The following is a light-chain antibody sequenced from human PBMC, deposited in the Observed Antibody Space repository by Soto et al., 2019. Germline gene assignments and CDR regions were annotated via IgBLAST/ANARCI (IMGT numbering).Light chain of an antibody. J-gene: IGKJ5*01. CDR3: QQYNNWPPIT. CDR1: QSVSSK. V-gene: IGKV3D-15*01. CDR2: GAS. Sequence: ERVLTQYPATLSLSPEERATLSCRASQSVSSKLAWYQQKPGQAPRLLIYGASTRATGIPARFSGSGSGTEFTLSISSLQSEDSAVYYCQQYNNWPPITFGQGTRLEIK.